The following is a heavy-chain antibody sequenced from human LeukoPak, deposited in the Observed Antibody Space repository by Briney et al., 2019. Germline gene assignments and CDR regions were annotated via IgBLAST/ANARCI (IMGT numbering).Heavy chain of an antibody. D-gene: IGHD5-18*01. V-gene: IGHV3-23*01. Sequence: GGSLRLSCAASGFTFSTYGMLWVRQASGKGLEWVSSISHNGGSTLYADSMKGRFTISRDNSKSTLYLDVSSLRAEDTAVYYCAKFLYLYSYGGLDYWGQGTPVTVSS. CDR2: ISHNGGST. CDR1: GFTFSTYG. CDR3: AKFLYLYSYGGLDY. J-gene: IGHJ4*02.